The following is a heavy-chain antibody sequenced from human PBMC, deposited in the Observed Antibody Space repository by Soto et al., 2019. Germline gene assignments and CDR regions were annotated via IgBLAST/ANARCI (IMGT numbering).Heavy chain of an antibody. CDR2: ISAYNGNT. V-gene: IGHV1-18*01. D-gene: IGHD1-1*01. CDR3: ARDPGSRWNEPRDYYYGMDV. J-gene: IGHJ6*02. CDR1: GYTFSSYG. Sequence: QVQLVQSGAEVKKPGASVKVSCKASGYTFSSYGISWARQAPGQGLEWMGWISAYNGNTNYTQKLPGRVTMTSDTSRNTAYMELRSLRSDERAVYYCARDPGSRWNEPRDYYYGMDVWGQGTTVTVSS.